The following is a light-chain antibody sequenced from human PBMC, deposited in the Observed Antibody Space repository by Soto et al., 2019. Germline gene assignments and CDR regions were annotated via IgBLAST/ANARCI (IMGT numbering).Light chain of an antibody. Sequence: EIVMTQSPATLSVSPGERATLSCRASQSVSSNLAWYQQKPGQAPRLLIYGASTMATGIPARFSGSGSGTEFTLTISSLQSEDFAVYYCQQYNNWPQLTFGGGTKVEIK. J-gene: IGKJ4*01. CDR2: GAS. CDR3: QQYNNWPQLT. V-gene: IGKV3D-15*01. CDR1: QSVSSN.